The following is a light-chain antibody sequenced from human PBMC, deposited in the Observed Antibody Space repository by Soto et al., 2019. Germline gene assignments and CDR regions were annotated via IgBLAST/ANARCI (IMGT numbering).Light chain of an antibody. J-gene: IGLJ3*02. V-gene: IGLV1-40*01. CDR1: SSNIGANYD. CDR3: QSYDSSLSIWV. CDR2: GNN. Sequence: QSVLTQPPSVSGAPGQRVTISCTGGSSNIGANYDVKWYQQLPGTAPRLLIYGNNNRPSGVPDRFSGSKSGTSASLAIAGLQAEDEADYSCQSYDSSLSIWVFGGGTKVTVL.